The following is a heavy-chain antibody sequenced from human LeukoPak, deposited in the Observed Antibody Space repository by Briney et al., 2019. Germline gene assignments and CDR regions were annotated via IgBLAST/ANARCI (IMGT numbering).Heavy chain of an antibody. CDR3: ASRHCSGGGCYFAGADPFDY. Sequence: GGSLRLSCAASGLTVSSTYMSWVRQAPGKGLEWVSVIYSGGNIYYIDSVKGRFTISRDTSKNTLYLQMNSLRAEGTAVYFCASRHCSGGGCYFAGADPFDYWGQGTLVTVSS. CDR2: IYSGGNI. D-gene: IGHD2-15*01. V-gene: IGHV3-53*01. J-gene: IGHJ4*02. CDR1: GLTVSSTY.